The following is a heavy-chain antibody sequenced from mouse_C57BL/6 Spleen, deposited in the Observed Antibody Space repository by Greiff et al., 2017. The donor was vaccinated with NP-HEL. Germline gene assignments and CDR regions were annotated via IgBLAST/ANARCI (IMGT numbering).Heavy chain of an antibody. CDR3: ARAYGNYESMDY. D-gene: IGHD2-1*01. Sequence: EVQLQQSGPELVKPGASVKISCKASGYTFTDYYMNWVKQSHGKSLEWIGDINPNNGGTSYNQKFKGKATLTVDKSSSTAYMELRSLTSEDSAVYYCARAYGNYESMDYWGQGTSVTVSS. CDR1: GYTFTDYY. CDR2: INPNNGGT. V-gene: IGHV1-26*01. J-gene: IGHJ4*01.